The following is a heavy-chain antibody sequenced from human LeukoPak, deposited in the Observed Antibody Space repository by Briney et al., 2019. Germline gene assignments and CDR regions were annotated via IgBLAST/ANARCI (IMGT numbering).Heavy chain of an antibody. D-gene: IGHD3-22*01. V-gene: IGHV3-33*01. CDR2: IWYDGSNK. J-gene: IGHJ3*02. Sequence: GGSLRLSCAASGFTFSSYGMHWVRQAPGKGLEWVAVIWYDGSNKYYADSVKGRFTISRDNSKNTLYLQMNSLRAEDTAVYYCARETYYYDSSTPASRSFEIWGQGTMVTVSS. CDR3: ARETYYYDSSTPASRSFEI. CDR1: GFTFSSYG.